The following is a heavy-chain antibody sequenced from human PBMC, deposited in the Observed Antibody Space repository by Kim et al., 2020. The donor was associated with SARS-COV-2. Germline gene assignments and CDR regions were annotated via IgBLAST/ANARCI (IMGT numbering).Heavy chain of an antibody. CDR1: GYTFSTHW. D-gene: IGHD3-9*01. J-gene: IGHJ4*01. V-gene: IGHV5-51*01. Sequence: GESLKISCKGSGYTFSTHWIAWVRQMPGKGLEWMGMIDPGDSETRYSPSFQGQVTISVDKSISSAYLQWSSLKASDTAMYYCARGDMLTGYILEFWGQGTLLTVTS. CDR2: IDPGDSET. CDR3: ARGDMLTGYILEF.